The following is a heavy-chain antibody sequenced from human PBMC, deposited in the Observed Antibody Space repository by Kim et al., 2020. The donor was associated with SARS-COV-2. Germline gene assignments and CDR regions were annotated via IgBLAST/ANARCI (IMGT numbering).Heavy chain of an antibody. D-gene: IGHD2-15*01. Sequence: GGSLRLSCAASGFNFSDYSMSWVRQAPGKGLEWVSLIRARGGAASYPDSLQGRFSVSRDDSINTLFLHMNGLKAEDTATYYCAKEYHGVAYSCYSIWGQGFPATVYS. V-gene: IGHV3-23*01. CDR3: AKEYHGVAYSCYSI. J-gene: IGHJ4*02. CDR1: GFNFSDYS. CDR2: IRARGGAA.